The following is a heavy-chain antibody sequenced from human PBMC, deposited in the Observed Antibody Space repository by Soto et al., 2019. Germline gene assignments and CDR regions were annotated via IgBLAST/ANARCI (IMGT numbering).Heavy chain of an antibody. CDR2: INHSGST. V-gene: IGHV4-34*01. CDR3: ARDADRPYSSGWPWFDP. Sequence: SETLSLTCGVYGGSFSGYYWSWIRQPPGKGLEWIGEINHSGSTNYNPSLKSRVTISVDTSKNQFSLKLSSVTAADTAVYYCARDADRPYSSGWPWFDPWGQGTLVTVSS. CDR1: GGSFSGYY. D-gene: IGHD6-19*01. J-gene: IGHJ5*02.